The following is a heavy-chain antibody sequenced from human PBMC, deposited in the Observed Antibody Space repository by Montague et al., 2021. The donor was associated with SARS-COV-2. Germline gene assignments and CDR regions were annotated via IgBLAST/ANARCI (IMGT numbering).Heavy chain of an antibody. Sequence: SETLSLTCTVSGGSISPYYWNWIRQPPGKGLEWIGYIYYTGGTKYNPSLKSRVSMSVDASKNQFSLMLTSVGAADPAVYYCARIAMAASFDSWGQGALVTVSS. D-gene: IGHD6-19*01. CDR3: ARIAMAASFDS. CDR1: GGSISPYY. V-gene: IGHV4-59*13. J-gene: IGHJ4*02. CDR2: IYYTGGT.